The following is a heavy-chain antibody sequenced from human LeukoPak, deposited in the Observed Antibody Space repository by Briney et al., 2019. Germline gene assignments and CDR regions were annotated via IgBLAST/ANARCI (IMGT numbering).Heavy chain of an antibody. CDR1: GYSFTSYG. D-gene: IGHD2-2*01. J-gene: IGHJ4*02. Sequence: ASVKVSCKASGYSFTSYGISWVRQAPGQGLEWMGWISGYNGNTNYAQKLQGRVTMTTDTSTSTAYMELRSLRSDDTAAYYCARDSEGIVVVPAAMDLDYWGQGTLVTVSS. CDR2: ISGYNGNT. V-gene: IGHV1-18*01. CDR3: ARDSEGIVVVPAAMDLDY.